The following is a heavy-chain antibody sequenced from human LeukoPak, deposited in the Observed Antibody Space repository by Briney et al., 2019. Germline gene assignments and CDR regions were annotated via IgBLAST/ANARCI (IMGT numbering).Heavy chain of an antibody. V-gene: IGHV3-66*02. CDR2: IYSGGST. CDR1: GFTVSSNY. J-gene: IGHJ5*02. CDR3: ANHYDFWSGYSSWFDP. Sequence: GGSLRLSCAASGFTVSSNYMSWVRQAPGKGLEWVSVIYSGGSTYYADSVKGRFTISRDNSKNTLYLQMNSLRAEDTAVYYCANHYDFWSGYSSWFDPWGQGTLVTDSS. D-gene: IGHD3-3*01.